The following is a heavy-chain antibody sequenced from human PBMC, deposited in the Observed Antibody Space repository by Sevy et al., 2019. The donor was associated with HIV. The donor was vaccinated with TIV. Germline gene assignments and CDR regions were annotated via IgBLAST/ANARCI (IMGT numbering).Heavy chain of an antibody. CDR2: ISSSSSTI. D-gene: IGHD3-3*01. CDR3: ARRRFSDY. J-gene: IGHJ4*02. Sequence: GGSLRLSCAASGFTFSSYSMNWVRQAPGKGLEWVSYISSSSSTIYYADSVKGRFTISRDNAKNSLYLEMNSLSDEDTAVYYCARRRFSDYWGQGTLVTVSS. V-gene: IGHV3-48*02. CDR1: GFTFSSYS.